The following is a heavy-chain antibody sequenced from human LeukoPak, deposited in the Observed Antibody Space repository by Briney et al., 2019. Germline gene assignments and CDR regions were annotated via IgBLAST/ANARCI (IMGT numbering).Heavy chain of an antibody. J-gene: IGHJ4*02. CDR2: ISGSGGST. D-gene: IGHD3-10*01. Sequence: GGSLRLSCAASGFTFSSYAMSWVRRAPGKGLEWVSAISGSGGSTYYADSVKGRFTISRDNSKNTLYLQMNSLRAEDTAVYYCAKDRYYYGSGSYTFDYWGQGTLVTVSS. CDR1: GFTFSSYA. V-gene: IGHV3-23*01. CDR3: AKDRYYYGSGSYTFDY.